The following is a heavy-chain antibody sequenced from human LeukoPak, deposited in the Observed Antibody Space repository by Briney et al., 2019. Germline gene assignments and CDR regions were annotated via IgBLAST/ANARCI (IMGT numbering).Heavy chain of an antibody. CDR1: GYTFTNYG. CDR3: ARGVPSRRNYDSSGYYSYYFDY. D-gene: IGHD3-22*01. V-gene: IGHV1-18*01. J-gene: IGHJ4*02. Sequence: ASVKVSCKASGYTFTNYGLSWVRQAPGQGLEWMGWISGYNGHTKYAQKVQGRVTITTDTSTSTAYMELRSLRSDDTAVYYCARGVPSRRNYDSSGYYSYYFDYWGQGTLVTVSS. CDR2: ISGYNGHT.